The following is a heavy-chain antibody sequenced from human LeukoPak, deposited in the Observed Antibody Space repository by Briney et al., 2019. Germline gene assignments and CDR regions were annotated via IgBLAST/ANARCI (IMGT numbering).Heavy chain of an antibody. CDR2: IKPDSGDT. J-gene: IGHJ4*02. D-gene: IGHD7-27*01. CDR3: ARFDQDWGTFDY. V-gene: IGHV1-2*02. Sequence: ASVKVSCKASGSTFTYYYMHWVRLAPGQGLEWMGWIKPDSGDTHYVQKFQGRVTMTRDTSITTAYMELRLSSDDTAVYYCARFDQDWGTFDYWGQGTVVTVSS. CDR1: GSTFTYYY.